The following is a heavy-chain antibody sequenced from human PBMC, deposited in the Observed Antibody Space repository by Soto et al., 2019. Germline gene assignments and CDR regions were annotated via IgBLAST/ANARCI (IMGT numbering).Heavy chain of an antibody. Sequence: ESGGGVVQPGRSLRLSCAASGFTFNTYAMHWVRQAPGKGLEWVALVSYDGNNIFYANSVKGRFTISRDNSKKTLHLQMNSLRAEDTAVYYCARDMEARYFFDYWGQGTPVTVSS. D-gene: IGHD3-9*01. CDR3: ARDMEARYFFDY. V-gene: IGHV3-30-3*01. CDR2: VSYDGNNI. CDR1: GFTFNTYA. J-gene: IGHJ4*02.